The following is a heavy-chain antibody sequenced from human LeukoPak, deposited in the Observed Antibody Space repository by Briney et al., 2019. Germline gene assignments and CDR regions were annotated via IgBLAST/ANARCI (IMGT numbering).Heavy chain of an antibody. CDR1: DGSISSTSYY. D-gene: IGHD6-13*01. V-gene: IGHV4-39*01. J-gene: IGHJ4*02. CDR2: IYYRGST. Sequence: SETLSLTCTVSDGSISSTSYYWGWIRQPAGKGLEWIGSIYYRGSTYYNPSLKSRVTISVDTSKIQFSLSSVTAADTAVYYCARHSRGPTAGPAFDYWGQGTLVTVSS. CDR3: ARHSRGPTAGPAFDY.